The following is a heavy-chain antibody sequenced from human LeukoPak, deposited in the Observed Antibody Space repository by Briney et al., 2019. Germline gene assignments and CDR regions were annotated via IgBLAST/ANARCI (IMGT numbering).Heavy chain of an antibody. Sequence: SETLSLXCTVSGGSTSSGSYYWSWSRQPAGKGLEWIGRIYTSGSTNYNPSLKSRVTISVDTSKNQFSLKLSSVTAADTAVYYCARAGYRYTVLFDYWGQGTLVTVSS. V-gene: IGHV4-61*02. J-gene: IGHJ4*02. D-gene: IGHD3-16*02. CDR1: GGSTSSGSYY. CDR2: IYTSGST. CDR3: ARAGYRYTVLFDY.